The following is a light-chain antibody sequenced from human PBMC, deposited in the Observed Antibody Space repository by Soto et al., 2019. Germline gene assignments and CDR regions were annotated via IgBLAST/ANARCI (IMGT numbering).Light chain of an antibody. CDR3: SSFSTSSSLVV. J-gene: IGLJ2*01. CDR2: DVS. Sequence: QSALTQPASVSGSPGQSITISCTGTSSDVGGYNYVSWYQQHPGKAPKLMIYDVSNRPSGVSNRFSGSKSDNTASLTISGLQTEDEADYYCSSFSTSSSLVVFGEGTKVTVL. V-gene: IGLV2-14*03. CDR1: SSDVGGYNY.